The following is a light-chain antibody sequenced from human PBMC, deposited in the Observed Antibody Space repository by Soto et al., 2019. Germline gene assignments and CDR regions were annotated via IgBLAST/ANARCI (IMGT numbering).Light chain of an antibody. CDR3: QQSYNTPLT. CDR1: QSMFTY. CDR2: AAS. V-gene: IGKV1-39*01. J-gene: IGKJ4*01. Sequence: DIQMTHSTSSLSASVVDRVTISCRASQSMFTYLNWYQQKPGKAPKLLIYAASSLQSGVPSRFSGSGSGTDFTLTISSLQPEDSATYYCQQSYNTPLTFGGGTKVDI.